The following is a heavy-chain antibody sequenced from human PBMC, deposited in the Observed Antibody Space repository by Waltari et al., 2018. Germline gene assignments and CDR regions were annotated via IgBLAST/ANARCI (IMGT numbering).Heavy chain of an antibody. CDR2: ISGSGGTA. J-gene: IGHJ4*02. D-gene: IGHD6-13*01. Sequence: EVQLLESGGGLAQPGGSLRLSCAASQFTFRSYGMSWVRQAPGRGLEWVSGISGSGGTANYADSVKGRFTISRDNSKNTLYLEMNSLRDEDTAQYYCVKDTHVTSAGLFDFWGQGILVTVSS. CDR3: VKDTHVTSAGLFDF. V-gene: IGHV3-23*01. CDR1: QFTFRSYG.